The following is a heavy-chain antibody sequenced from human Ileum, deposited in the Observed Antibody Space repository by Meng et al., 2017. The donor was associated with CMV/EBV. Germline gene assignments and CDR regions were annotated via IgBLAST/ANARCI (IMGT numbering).Heavy chain of an antibody. CDR2: INTNTGNP. J-gene: IGHJ4*02. V-gene: IGHV7-4-1*02. CDR3: TRGDGDHSSKFDY. Sequence: QVQLVQSGSELREPGASVKLSCKTSGYSFITYGINWVRQDPGQRLEWMGWINTNTGNPTYAQDFTGRFVFSLDTSVSTTYLQINSLRTEDSAVYYCTRGDGDHSSKFDYWGQGTLVTVSS. D-gene: IGHD5-24*01. CDR1: GYSFITYG.